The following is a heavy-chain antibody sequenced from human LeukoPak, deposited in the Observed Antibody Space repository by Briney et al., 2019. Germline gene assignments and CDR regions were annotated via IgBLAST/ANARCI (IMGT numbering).Heavy chain of an antibody. CDR2: IYSSGTT. CDR3: ARSVTGANNWFDP. V-gene: IGHV4-4*09. CDR1: GGSVSPYY. J-gene: IGHJ5*02. D-gene: IGHD1-20*01. Sequence: PSETLSLTCTVSGGSVSPYYWIWIRQPPGKGLEWVGIIYSSGTTYYNPSLTSRVTISIDTSKNQFSLKLTSVTAADTAVYYCARSVTGANNWFDPWGQGTLVTVSS.